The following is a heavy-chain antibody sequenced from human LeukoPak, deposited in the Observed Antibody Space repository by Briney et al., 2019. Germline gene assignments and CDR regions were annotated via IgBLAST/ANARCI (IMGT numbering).Heavy chain of an antibody. J-gene: IGHJ5*02. D-gene: IGHD2-2*01. V-gene: IGHV4-39*07. Sequence: SETLSLTCTVSGGSISSSSYYWGWIRQPPGKGLEWIGSIYYSGSTYYNPSLKSRVTISVDTSKNQSSLKLSSVTAADTAVYYCARVRSIVVVPAAISSNWFDPWGQGTLVTVSS. CDR3: ARVRSIVVVPAAISSNWFDP. CDR1: GGSISSSSYY. CDR2: IYYSGST.